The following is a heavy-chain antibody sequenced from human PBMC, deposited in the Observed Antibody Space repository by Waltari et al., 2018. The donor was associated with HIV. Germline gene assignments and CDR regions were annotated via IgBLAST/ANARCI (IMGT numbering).Heavy chain of an antibody. V-gene: IGHV3-53*01. CDR2: IYSGGSR. J-gene: IGHJ6*02. CDR3: ARDPRSSGYYGMDV. D-gene: IGHD1-26*01. Sequence: EVQLVESGGGLIEPGGSLRLSCAASGLTVSSNSMSWVRQAPGKGLEWVSVIYSGGSRYYADSVKGRFTISRDNSKNTLSLHMNSLGPEDTAVYYCARDPRSSGYYGMDVWGQGTTVTVSS. CDR1: GLTVSSNS.